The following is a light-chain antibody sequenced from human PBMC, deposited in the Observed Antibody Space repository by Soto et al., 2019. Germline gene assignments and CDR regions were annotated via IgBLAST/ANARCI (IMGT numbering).Light chain of an antibody. V-gene: IGLV2-14*03. CDR1: SSDVGGYNY. J-gene: IGLJ3*02. CDR2: DVS. Sequence: QSALTQPASVSGSPGQSITISCIGTSSDVGGYNYVSWYQQHPGKAPNLMIYDVSNRPSGVSNRFSGSQSGNTASLTISGLQAEDEADYYCSSYTSSSTLLFGGGTKLTVL. CDR3: SSYTSSSTLL.